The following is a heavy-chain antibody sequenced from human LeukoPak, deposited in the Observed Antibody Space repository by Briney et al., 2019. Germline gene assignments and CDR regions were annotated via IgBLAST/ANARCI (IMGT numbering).Heavy chain of an antibody. Sequence: GASVKVSCKASGYTFTSYGYSWVRQAPGQGLEWMGWISAYNGNTNYAQKLQGRVTMTTVTSTSTVYMELSSLRSEDTAVYYCARKSGYSSSWSQVGAFDIWGQGTMVTVSS. CDR1: GYTFTSYG. V-gene: IGHV1-18*01. J-gene: IGHJ3*02. CDR3: ARKSGYSSSWSQVGAFDI. D-gene: IGHD6-13*01. CDR2: ISAYNGNT.